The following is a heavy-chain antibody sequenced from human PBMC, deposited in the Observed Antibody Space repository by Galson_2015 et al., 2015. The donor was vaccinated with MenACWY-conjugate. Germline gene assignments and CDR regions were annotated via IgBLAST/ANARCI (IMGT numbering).Heavy chain of an antibody. CDR2: ISPGDSNT. CDR3: ARHPPGGRGMDV. D-gene: IGHD1-26*01. J-gene: IGHJ6*02. CDR1: GYIFTTYW. Sequence: QSGAEVKKPGESLTISCTASGYIFTTYWIAWVRQVPGKGLEWMGLISPGDSNTRYSPSFQGQVTISADKSISTAYLQWSSLKASDTAMYYCARHPPGGRGMDVWGQGTTVTVSS. V-gene: IGHV5-51*01.